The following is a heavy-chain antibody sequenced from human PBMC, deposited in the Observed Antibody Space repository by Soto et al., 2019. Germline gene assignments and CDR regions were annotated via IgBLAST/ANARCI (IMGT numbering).Heavy chain of an antibody. Sequence: SQTLSLTCAISGGSVSSNSAAWNWIRQSPSRGLEWLGRTYYRSKWYNDYAVSVKSRITINPDTSKNQFSLQLNSVTPEDTAVYYCARVGGITIFGVAPNNYGMDVWGQGTTVTVSS. V-gene: IGHV6-1*01. CDR2: TYYRSKWYN. D-gene: IGHD3-3*01. CDR3: ARVGGITIFGVAPNNYGMDV. CDR1: GGSVSSNSAA. J-gene: IGHJ6*02.